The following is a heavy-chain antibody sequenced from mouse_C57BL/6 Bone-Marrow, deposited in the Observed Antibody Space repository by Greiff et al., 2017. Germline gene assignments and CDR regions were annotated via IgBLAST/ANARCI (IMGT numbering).Heavy chain of an antibody. CDR2: IHPNSGST. Sequence: QVQLQQPGAELVKPGASVKLSCKASGYTFTSDWMHWVKQRPGQGLEWIGMIHPNSGSTNYNEKFKSKATLTVDKSSSTAYMQLSSLTSEDSAVYYCARFYYGNYYAMDYWGQGTSVTVSS. D-gene: IGHD2-1*01. CDR1: GYTFTSDW. V-gene: IGHV1-64*01. CDR3: ARFYYGNYYAMDY. J-gene: IGHJ4*01.